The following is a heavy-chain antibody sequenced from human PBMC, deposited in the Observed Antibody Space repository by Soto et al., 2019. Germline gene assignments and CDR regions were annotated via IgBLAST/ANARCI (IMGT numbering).Heavy chain of an antibody. Sequence: PGGSLRLSCAASGFTVSSNYMSWVRQAPGKGLEWVSVIYSGGSTYYADSVKGRFTISRDNSKNTVYLQMNSLRAEDTAVYYCARGSGLYSSPFDYWGQGTLVTVSS. V-gene: IGHV3-66*01. D-gene: IGHD3-16*01. CDR3: ARGSGLYSSPFDY. J-gene: IGHJ4*02. CDR2: IYSGGST. CDR1: GFTVSSNY.